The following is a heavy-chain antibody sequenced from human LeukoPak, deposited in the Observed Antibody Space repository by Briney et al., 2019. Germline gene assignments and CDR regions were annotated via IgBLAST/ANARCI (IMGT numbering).Heavy chain of an antibody. CDR1: GLTFSRYT. CDR2: VSYDGSDT. CDR3: AGQPGTYYYYYMDV. D-gene: IGHD6-13*01. V-gene: IGHV3-30*04. J-gene: IGHJ6*03. Sequence: GGSLRLSCVVSGLTFSRYTMYWVRQTPGRGLEWVACVSYDGSDTYYADSVKGRFTVSRDNPKNMVYPQLNSLRAEDTALYYCAGQPGTYYYYYMDVWGKGTTVTVSS.